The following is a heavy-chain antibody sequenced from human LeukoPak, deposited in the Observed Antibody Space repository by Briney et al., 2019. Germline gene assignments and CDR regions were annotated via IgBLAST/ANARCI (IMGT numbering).Heavy chain of an antibody. CDR1: GYTFTGYY. D-gene: IGHD6-13*01. V-gene: IGHV1-2*02. Sequence: ASVKVSCEASGYTFTGYYMHWVRQAPGQGLEWMGWINPNTGGTNYAQKFQGRVTMTRDTSISTAYMELSRLRSDDTAVYYCARGGPRSSSRYYYYYYMDVWGKGTTVTVSS. J-gene: IGHJ6*03. CDR2: INPNTGGT. CDR3: ARGGPRSSSRYYYYYYMDV.